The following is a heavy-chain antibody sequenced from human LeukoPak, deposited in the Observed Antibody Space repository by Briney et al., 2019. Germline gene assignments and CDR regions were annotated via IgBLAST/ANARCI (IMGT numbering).Heavy chain of an antibody. V-gene: IGHV3-23*01. CDR3: AKVFQYYYGMDV. CDR2: ISDSGGST. J-gene: IGHJ6*02. Sequence: GGSLRLSCAASRFTFSSYAMTWVRQAPGKGLEWVSAISDSGGSTYYADSVKGRFTISRDNSKNTLYLQMNSLRAEDTALYYCAKVFQYYYGMDVWGQGTTVTVSS. CDR1: RFTFSSYA.